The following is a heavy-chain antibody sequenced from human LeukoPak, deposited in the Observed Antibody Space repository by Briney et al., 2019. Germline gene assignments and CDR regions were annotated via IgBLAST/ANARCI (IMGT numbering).Heavy chain of an antibody. V-gene: IGHV3-7*01. CDR2: IKQDGSQK. J-gene: IGHJ4*02. Sequence: GGSLRLSCAASGFTFSTYWMSWVRQAPGKGLEWVANIKQDGSQKYYVDSVKGRFTISRDNSKNTLYLQMNSLRAEDTAVYYCARGHTVVVTPADYWGQGTLVTVSS. CDR3: ARGHTVVVTPADY. D-gene: IGHD2-21*02. CDR1: GFTFSTYW.